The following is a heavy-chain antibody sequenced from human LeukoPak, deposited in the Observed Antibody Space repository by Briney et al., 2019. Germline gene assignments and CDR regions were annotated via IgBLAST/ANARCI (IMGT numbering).Heavy chain of an antibody. J-gene: IGHJ4*02. Sequence: PGRSLRLSFAASGFTFSSYAMHWVRQAPRKGLEWVAVISYDGSNKYYADSVKGRFTISRDNSKNTLYLQMNSLRAEDTAVYYCARGPYVDFWSGYYFDYWGQGTLVTVSS. V-gene: IGHV3-30-3*01. D-gene: IGHD3-3*01. CDR1: GFTFSSYA. CDR3: ARGPYVDFWSGYYFDY. CDR2: ISYDGSNK.